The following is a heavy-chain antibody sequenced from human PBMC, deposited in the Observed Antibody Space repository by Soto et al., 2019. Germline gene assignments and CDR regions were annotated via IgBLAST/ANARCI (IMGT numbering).Heavy chain of an antibody. J-gene: IGHJ4*02. D-gene: IGHD6-13*01. CDR2: IYYSGST. Sequence: SETLSLTCTVSGGSISSYYWSWIRQPPGKGLEWIGYIYYSGSTNYNPYLKSRVTLSVDTSKNQFSLKLSSVTAADTAVYYCARQGGSSWSFDYWGQGTLVTVSS. CDR3: ARQGGSSWSFDY. V-gene: IGHV4-59*01. CDR1: GGSISSYY.